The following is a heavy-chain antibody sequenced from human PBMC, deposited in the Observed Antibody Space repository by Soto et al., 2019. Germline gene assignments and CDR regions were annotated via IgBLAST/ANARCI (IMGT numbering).Heavy chain of an antibody. CDR1: GYTFTSYG. CDR2: ISAYNGNT. Sequence: ASVKVSCKASGYTFTSYGISWVRQAPGQGLEWMGWISAYNGNTNYAQKLQGRVTMTTDTSTSTAYMELRSLRSDDTAVYYCARVLPNCSGGSCSAFDIWGQGTMVTVSS. V-gene: IGHV1-18*01. J-gene: IGHJ3*02. CDR3: ARVLPNCSGGSCSAFDI. D-gene: IGHD2-15*01.